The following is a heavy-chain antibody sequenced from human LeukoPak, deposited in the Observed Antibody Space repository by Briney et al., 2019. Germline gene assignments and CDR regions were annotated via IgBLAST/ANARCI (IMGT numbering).Heavy chain of an antibody. CDR3: AGRSPGSCYSWCFDY. CDR2: IYYSGST. D-gene: IGHD2-15*01. CDR1: GGSISSGGYY. J-gene: IGHJ4*02. V-gene: IGHV4-31*03. Sequence: PSETLSLTCTVSGGSISSGGYYWSWIRQHPGKGLEWIGYIYYSGSTYYNPSLKSRVTISVDTSKNQFSLKLSSVTAADTAVYYCAGRSPGSCYSWCFDYWGQGTLVTVSS.